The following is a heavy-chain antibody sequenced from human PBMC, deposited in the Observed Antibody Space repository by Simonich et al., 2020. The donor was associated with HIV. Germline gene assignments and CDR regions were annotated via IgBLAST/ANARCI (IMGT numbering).Heavy chain of an antibody. V-gene: IGHV3-23*04. J-gene: IGHJ4*02. D-gene: IGHD6-6*01. CDR1: GFTFSHFG. CDR2: ISGRGCST. CDR3: AKALSSSSYYFDY. Sequence: VQLVESGGGVVQPGRSLRLSCAASGFTFSHFGMHWVRQAPGKGLGGVSAISGRGCSTYYTDSVKGRFTISRDNSKITLYLQMNSLRAEDTAIYYCAKALSSSSYYFDYWGQGTLVTVSS.